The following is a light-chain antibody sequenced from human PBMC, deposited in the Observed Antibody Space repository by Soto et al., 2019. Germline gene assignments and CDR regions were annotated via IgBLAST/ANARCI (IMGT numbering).Light chain of an antibody. CDR2: QTS. CDR1: QSVNSKY. V-gene: IGKV3-11*01. J-gene: IGKJ1*01. Sequence: EIVLTQSPGTLSLSPGERATLSCRASQSVNSKYLVWYQQKPGQAPRLLIYQTSIRAAGIPARFSASGTGTDFTLTISDVQPEDFAVYYCHQRQSWPRTFGQGTKVDIK. CDR3: HQRQSWPRT.